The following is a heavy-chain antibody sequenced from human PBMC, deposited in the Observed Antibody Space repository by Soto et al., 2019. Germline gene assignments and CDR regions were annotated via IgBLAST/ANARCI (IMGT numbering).Heavy chain of an antibody. D-gene: IGHD6-6*01. CDR3: ARPSYSSSRYYGMDV. CDR2: IYPGDSDT. J-gene: IGHJ6*02. Sequence: GESLKLSCKGSGYSFTSYWIGWVRQMPGKGLEWMGIIYPGDSDTRYSPSFEGQVTISADKSITTAYLQWSSLKASDTAMYYCARPSYSSSRYYGMDVWGQGTTVTVSS. CDR1: GYSFTSYW. V-gene: IGHV5-51*01.